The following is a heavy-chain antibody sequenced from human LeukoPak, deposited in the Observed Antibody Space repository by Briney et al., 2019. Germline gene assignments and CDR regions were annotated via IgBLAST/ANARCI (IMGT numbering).Heavy chain of an antibody. D-gene: IGHD3-3*01. J-gene: IGHJ4*02. CDR1: GGSISSGDYY. V-gene: IGHV4-30-4*01. Sequence: PSETLSLTCTVSGGSISSGDYYWSWIRQPPGKGLEWIGYIYYSGSTYYNPSLKSRVTISVDTSKNQFSLKLSSVTAADTAVYYCASPKTGVLRFLEWSLESFDYWGQGTLVTVSS. CDR3: ASPKTGVLRFLEWSLESFDY. CDR2: IYYSGST.